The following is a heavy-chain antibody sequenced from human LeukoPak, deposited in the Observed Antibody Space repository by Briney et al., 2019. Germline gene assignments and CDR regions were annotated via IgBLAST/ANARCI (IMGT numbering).Heavy chain of an antibody. Sequence: ASVKVSCKASGGTFSSYAISWVRQAPGQGLEWMGGIIPIFGTANYAQKFQGRVTTTADESTSTAYMELSSLRSEDTAVYYCAREQYSSSWYGREGYFDLWGRGTLVTVSS. J-gene: IGHJ2*01. V-gene: IGHV1-69*13. D-gene: IGHD6-13*01. CDR1: GGTFSSYA. CDR2: IIPIFGTA. CDR3: AREQYSSSWYGREGYFDL.